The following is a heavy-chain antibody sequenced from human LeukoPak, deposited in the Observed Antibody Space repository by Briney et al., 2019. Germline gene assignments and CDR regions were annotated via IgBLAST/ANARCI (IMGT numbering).Heavy chain of an antibody. J-gene: IGHJ6*03. Sequence: ASVKVSCKASGYTFTSYYMHWVRQAPGQGLEWMGIINPSGGSTSYAQKFQGRVTMTRDTYTSTVYMELSSLRSEDTAVYYCARGLEPFTGYYYYYYMDVWGKGTTVTVSS. V-gene: IGHV1-46*01. CDR1: GYTFTSYY. CDR3: ARGLEPFTGYYYYYYMDV. CDR2: INPSGGST. D-gene: IGHD1-1*01.